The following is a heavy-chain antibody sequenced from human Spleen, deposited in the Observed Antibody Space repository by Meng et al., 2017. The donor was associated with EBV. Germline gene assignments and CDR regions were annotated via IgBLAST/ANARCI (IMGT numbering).Heavy chain of an antibody. D-gene: IGHD5-18*01. J-gene: IGHJ4*02. CDR3: ARGGESGYSYGSSDFDY. Sequence: VQLGHFGAEVKKPGASVKVSCKASGYTFPTHNINWVRQATGQGLDWMGWMNPNNGYAGFAQKFQGRVTMTRDTSINTAYMEVSGLRSDDTAVYYCARGGESGYSYGSSDFDYWGQGTLVTVSS. V-gene: IGHV1-8*01. CDR2: MNPNNGYA. CDR1: GYTFPTHN.